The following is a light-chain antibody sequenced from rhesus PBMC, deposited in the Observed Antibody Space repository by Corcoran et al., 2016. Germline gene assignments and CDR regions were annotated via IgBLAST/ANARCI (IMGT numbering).Light chain of an antibody. Sequence: DIQMTQSPSSLSASVGYIVTITCRASQSISSWFVWYQQKPGKAPKLLIYKASSLQSGVPSRFRGSGSGTGFTLPITGLDSEDFATYYCQPFTTSPLTFGGGTKVEIK. CDR3: QPFTTSPLT. CDR2: KAS. CDR1: QSISSW. J-gene: IGKJ4*01. V-gene: IGKV1-22*01.